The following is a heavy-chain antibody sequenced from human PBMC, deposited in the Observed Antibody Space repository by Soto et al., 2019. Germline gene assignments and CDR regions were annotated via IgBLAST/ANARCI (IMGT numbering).Heavy chain of an antibody. J-gene: IGHJ5*02. CDR2: IIPIFGTA. CDR1: GGTFSSYA. CDR3: RVQPGYCSGGSCYDNWFDP. Sequence: QVQLVQSGAEVKKPGSSVKVSCKASGGTFSSYAISWVRQAPGQGLEWMGGIIPIFGTANYAQKFQGRVTITADESTSTAYRELSSLRCEDTAVYYCRVQPGYCSGGSCYDNWFDPWGQGTLVTVSS. D-gene: IGHD2-15*01. V-gene: IGHV1-69*01.